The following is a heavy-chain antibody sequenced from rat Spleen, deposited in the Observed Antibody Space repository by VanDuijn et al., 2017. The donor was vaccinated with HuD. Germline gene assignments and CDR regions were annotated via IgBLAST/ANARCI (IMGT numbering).Heavy chain of an antibody. CDR3: ARGAYGGYSEWFDY. CDR1: GFSLTSYN. Sequence: QVQLMESGPGLVQPSETLSLTCTVSGFSLTSYNVHWVRQPPGKGLEWLGLIWTGGNTGYNSALKSRLTFSRDTSKSQVFLKMNSLQSEDTTTYYCARGAYGGYSEWFDYWGQGAMVTVSS. CDR2: IWTGGNT. J-gene: IGHJ2*01. D-gene: IGHD1-11*01. V-gene: IGHV2-45*01.